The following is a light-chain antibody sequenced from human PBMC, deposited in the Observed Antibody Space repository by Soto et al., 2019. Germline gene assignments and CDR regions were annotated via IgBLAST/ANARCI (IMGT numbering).Light chain of an antibody. CDR3: ATWDDSLSAAG. CDR1: SSNIGNNY. J-gene: IGLJ1*01. Sequence: QSVLTQPPSVSAAPGQKVTISCSGSSSNIGNNYVSWYQHLPGTAPKLLIYDNDKRPSGIPDRFSGSKSGTSATLAITGLQTGDEADYYCATWDDSLSAAGFGPGTKVTVL. CDR2: DND. V-gene: IGLV1-51*01.